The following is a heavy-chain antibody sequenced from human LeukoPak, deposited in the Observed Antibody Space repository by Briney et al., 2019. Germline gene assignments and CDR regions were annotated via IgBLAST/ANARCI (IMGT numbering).Heavy chain of an antibody. J-gene: IGHJ3*01. Sequence: PGGSLRLSCAASGFPFSTYAMGWVRQAPGKGLEWVSVISDRGDSTYYADSVKGRFTISRDSSKNTLYLQMNSLGGEDTALYYCAKGRWGLTINNFDLWGQGTMVTVSS. CDR3: AKGRWGLTINNFDL. CDR1: GFPFSTYA. V-gene: IGHV3-23*01. CDR2: ISDRGDST. D-gene: IGHD2-21*02.